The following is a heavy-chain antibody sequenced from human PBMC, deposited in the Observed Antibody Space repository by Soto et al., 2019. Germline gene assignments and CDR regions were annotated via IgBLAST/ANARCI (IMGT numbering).Heavy chain of an antibody. CDR1: GYTFTDYW. D-gene: IGHD4-17*01. CDR3: ARMGGDYANWFDP. CDR2: IYPGDSDT. Sequence: PGESLKISCKGSGYTFTDYWIGWVRQLPGKGLEWMGIIYPGDSDTRYSPSFQGHVTITVDKSTSTAYLQWNTLKASDTAMYYCARMGGDYANWFDPWGQGTLVTVSS. J-gene: IGHJ5*02. V-gene: IGHV5-51*01.